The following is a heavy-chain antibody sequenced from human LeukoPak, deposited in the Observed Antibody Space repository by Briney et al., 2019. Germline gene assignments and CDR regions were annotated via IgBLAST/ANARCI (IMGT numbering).Heavy chain of an antibody. CDR1: GGSISSSSYY. CDR3: VRHRPPTLIVTAGDFDS. D-gene: IGHD2/OR15-2a*01. Sequence: SETLSLTCSVSGGSISSSSYYWAWIRQPPGKGLEWMGSVFHSGRTYYNPSLNSRLSISVDTSNNQFSLKLTSVTAADTAVHHCVRHRPPTLIVTAGDFDSWGQGTLVTVS. V-gene: IGHV4-39*01. J-gene: IGHJ4*02. CDR2: VFHSGRT.